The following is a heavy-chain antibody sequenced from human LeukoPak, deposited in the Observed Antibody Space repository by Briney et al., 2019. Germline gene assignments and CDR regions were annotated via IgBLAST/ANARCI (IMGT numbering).Heavy chain of an antibody. V-gene: IGHV3-7*03. CDR1: GFTFSRYW. CDR2: IKQDGREK. CDR3: ARDRVADAFDI. Sequence: EGSLRLSCAASGFTFSRYWMSWVRQAPGKGLEWVANIKQDGREKDYVDSVKGRFTISRDNSKNTLYLQMNSLRAEDTAVYYCARDRVADAFDIWGQGTTVTVSS. D-gene: IGHD3-3*01. J-gene: IGHJ3*02.